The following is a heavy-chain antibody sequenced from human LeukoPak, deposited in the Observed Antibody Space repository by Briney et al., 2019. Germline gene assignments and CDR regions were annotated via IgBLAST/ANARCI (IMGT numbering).Heavy chain of an antibody. CDR2: INPSGGST. V-gene: IGHV1-46*01. CDR3: ARSAGTAMDSDY. Sequence: GASVKVSCTASGYTFTSYYMHWVRQAPGQGLEWMGIINPSGGSTSYAQKFQGSVTMTRDTSTSTVYMELSSLRSEDTAMYYCARSAGTAMDSDYWGQGTLVTVSS. CDR1: GYTFTSYY. D-gene: IGHD5-18*01. J-gene: IGHJ4*02.